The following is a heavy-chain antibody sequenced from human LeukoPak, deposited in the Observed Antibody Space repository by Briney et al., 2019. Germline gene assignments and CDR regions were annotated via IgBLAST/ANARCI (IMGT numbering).Heavy chain of an antibody. CDR2: TYYRSKWYN. CDR1: GDSVFSNSS. D-gene: IGHD5-18*01. CDR3: VRGWQGDGHSADEGFDI. J-gene: IGHJ3*02. V-gene: IGHV6-1*01. Sequence: SQTLSLTCAISGDSVFSNSSWNWIRQSPSRGLEWLGRTYYRSKWYNDYGVSVKSRININPDTSKNHFSLQLSSVTPEDTAVYLWVRGWQGDGHSADEGFDIWGQGTMVTVS.